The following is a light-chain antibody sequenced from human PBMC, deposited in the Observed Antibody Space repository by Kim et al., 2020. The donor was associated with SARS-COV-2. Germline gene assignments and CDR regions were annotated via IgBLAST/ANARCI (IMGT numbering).Light chain of an antibody. V-gene: IGLV2-14*03. J-gene: IGLJ1*01. Sequence: QSITITCTATSSDVGGYNYVSWYQQHPGKAPKLMIYDVSNRPSGVSNRFSGSKSGNTASLTISGLQAEDEADYYCSSYTSSSTLGVFETGTKVTVL. CDR1: SSDVGGYNY. CDR2: DVS. CDR3: SSYTSSSTLGV.